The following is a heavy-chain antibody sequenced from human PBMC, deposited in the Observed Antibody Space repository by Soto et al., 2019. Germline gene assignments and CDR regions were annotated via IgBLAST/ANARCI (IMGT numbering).Heavy chain of an antibody. CDR2: IYWDDDK. Sequence: QITLKESGPTLVKPTQTLTLTCTFSGFSLSTSGVGVGWIRQPPGKALEWLALIYWDDDKRYSPSLKSRLTITKDTSKNQVVLTRTNLDPVDTATYYYAHLMSAAGHNYGFDPSGQGTLVTVSS. CDR1: GFSLSTSGVG. V-gene: IGHV2-5*02. J-gene: IGHJ5*02. D-gene: IGHD6-13*01. CDR3: AHLMSAAGHNYGFDP.